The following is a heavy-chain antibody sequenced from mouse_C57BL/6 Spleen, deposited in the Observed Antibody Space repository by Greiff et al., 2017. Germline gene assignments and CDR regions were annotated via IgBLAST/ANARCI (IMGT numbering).Heavy chain of an antibody. CDR1: GYTFTDYN. CDR2: INPNNGGT. V-gene: IGHV1-18*01. D-gene: IGHD1-1*01. Sequence: DVKLQESGPELVKPGASVKIPCKASGYTFTDYNMDWVKQSHGKSLEWIGDINPNNGGTIYNQKFKGKATLTVDKSSSTAYMELRSLTSEDTAVYYCARRGTVYYAMDYWGQGTSVTVSS. CDR3: ARRGTVYYAMDY. J-gene: IGHJ4*01.